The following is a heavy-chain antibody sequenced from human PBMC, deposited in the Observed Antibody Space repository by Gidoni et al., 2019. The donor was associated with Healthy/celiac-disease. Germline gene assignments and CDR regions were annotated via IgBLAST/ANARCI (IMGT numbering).Heavy chain of an antibody. Sequence: EVQLVESGGGLVKPGGSLRLSCAASGFTFSNAWMSWVRQAPGKGLEWVGRIKSKTDGGTTDYAAPVKGRFTISRDDSKNTLYLQMNSLKTEDTAVYYCTTGPTTVTTRYYYYYGMDVWGQGTTVTVSS. V-gene: IGHV3-15*01. CDR2: IKSKTDGGTT. CDR3: TTGPTTVTTRYYYYYGMDV. CDR1: GFTFSNAW. J-gene: IGHJ6*02. D-gene: IGHD4-17*01.